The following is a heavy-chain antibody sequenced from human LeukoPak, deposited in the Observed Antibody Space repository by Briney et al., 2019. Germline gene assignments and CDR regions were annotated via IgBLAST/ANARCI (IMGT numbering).Heavy chain of an antibody. CDR3: ARVVTFGGVIINFDY. D-gene: IGHD3-16*02. J-gene: IGHJ4*02. CDR1: GGSISSYY. V-gene: IGHV4-59*01. Sequence: KPSETLSLTCTVSGGSISSYYWSWIRQPPGKGPEWIGYIYYSGSTNYNPSLKSRVTISVDTSKNQFSLKLSSVTAADTAVYYCARVVTFGGVIINFDYWGQGTLVTVSS. CDR2: IYYSGST.